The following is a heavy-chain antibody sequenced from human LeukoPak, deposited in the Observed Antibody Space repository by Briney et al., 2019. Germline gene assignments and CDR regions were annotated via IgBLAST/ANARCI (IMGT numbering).Heavy chain of an antibody. CDR1: GFTFSSYD. V-gene: IGHV3-13*04. CDR2: IGTAGDT. Sequence: GALRLSCAASGFTFSSYDMHWVRQATGKGLEWVSTIGTAGDTYYPGSVKGRLTISRENAKNSLYLQMNSLRAEDTAVYYCARAPEGFDYWGQGTQVTVSS. J-gene: IGHJ4*02. D-gene: IGHD1-14*01. CDR3: ARAPEGFDY.